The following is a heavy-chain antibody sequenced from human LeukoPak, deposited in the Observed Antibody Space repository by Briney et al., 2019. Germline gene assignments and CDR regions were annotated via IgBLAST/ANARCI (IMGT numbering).Heavy chain of an antibody. V-gene: IGHV3-72*01. Sequence: PGGSLRLSCAASGFSISDHYMDWVRQAPGKGLEWVGRVRNKPNGYTTDYGTSVKGRFTISRDDSKNSLYLQMNSLTSEDTAVYYCTRVRPRDYFDYWGQGTLVSVSS. J-gene: IGHJ4*02. CDR3: TRVRPRDYFDY. CDR1: GFSISDHY. CDR2: VRNKPNGYTT.